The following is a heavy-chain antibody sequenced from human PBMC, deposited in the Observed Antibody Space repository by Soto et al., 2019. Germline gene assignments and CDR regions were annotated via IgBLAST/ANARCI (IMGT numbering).Heavy chain of an antibody. Sequence: EVQLVESGGGLVQPGRSLRLSCAASGFTFDDYAMHWVRQAPGKGLEWVSGISWNSGSISYADSVMGRFTISRDNAKNSLYLQMNSLRAEDTALYYCAKAVYGDYLGNAFDIWGKGTMVTVSS. D-gene: IGHD4-17*01. V-gene: IGHV3-9*01. CDR3: AKAVYGDYLGNAFDI. CDR1: GFTFDDYA. J-gene: IGHJ3*02. CDR2: ISWNSGSI.